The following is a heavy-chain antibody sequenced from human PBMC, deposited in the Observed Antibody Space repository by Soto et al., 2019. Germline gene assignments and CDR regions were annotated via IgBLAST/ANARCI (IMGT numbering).Heavy chain of an antibody. CDR1: GFTFSSYG. V-gene: IGHV3-33*01. CDR3: ARGTDIAVAGTEWYYFDY. J-gene: IGHJ4*02. Sequence: GGSLRLSCAASGFTFSSYGMHWVRQAPGKGLEWVAVIWYDGSNKYYANSVKGRFTISRDNSKNTLYLQMNSLRAGDTAVYYCARGTDIAVAGTEWYYFDYWGQGTLVTVSS. D-gene: IGHD6-19*01. CDR2: IWYDGSNK.